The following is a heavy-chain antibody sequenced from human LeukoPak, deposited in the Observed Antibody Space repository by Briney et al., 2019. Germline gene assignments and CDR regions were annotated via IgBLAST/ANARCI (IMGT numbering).Heavy chain of an antibody. CDR3: ASNYGDYGYYYYYGMDV. Sequence: SETLSLTCTVSGGSISSSRYYWGWIRQPPGKGLEWIGSIYYSGSTYYNPSLKSRVTISVDTSKHQFSLKLSSVTAADTAVYYCASNYGDYGYYYYYGMDVWGQGTTVTVSS. D-gene: IGHD4-17*01. V-gene: IGHV4-39*01. CDR1: GGSISSSRYY. J-gene: IGHJ6*02. CDR2: IYYSGST.